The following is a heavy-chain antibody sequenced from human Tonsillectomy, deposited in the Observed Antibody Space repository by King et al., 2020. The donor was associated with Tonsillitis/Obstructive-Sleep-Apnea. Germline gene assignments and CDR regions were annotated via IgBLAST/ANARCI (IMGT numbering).Heavy chain of an antibody. V-gene: IGHV1-18*01. D-gene: IGHD3-3*01. CDR3: ARERDPDDFWRAIP. CDR2: ISAYNGNT. Sequence: QLVQSGTEVKKPGASVKVSCKASGYIFTNYGISWVRQAPGQGLEWMGWISAYNGNTNYAKKFQGRVTMTTDTSTSTAYMELRSLRSDDTAVYYCARERDPDDFWRAIPWGQGSLVTVSS. J-gene: IGHJ5*02. CDR1: GYIFTNYG.